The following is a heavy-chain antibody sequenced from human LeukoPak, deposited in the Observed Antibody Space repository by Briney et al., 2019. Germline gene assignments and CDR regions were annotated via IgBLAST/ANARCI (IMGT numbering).Heavy chain of an antibody. J-gene: IGHJ6*02. CDR1: GGTISGGDYY. CDR2: SYYSGTT. Sequence: SETLSLTCTVSGGTISGGDYYWSWIRQHPGKGLEWIGYSYYSGTTYYNPSLKSRVTISVDTSKNQFSLKLSSVTAADTAVYYCARGSGRYCSSTSCYPIPYYYYGMDVWGQGTTVTVSS. D-gene: IGHD2-2*01. CDR3: ARGSGRYCSSTSCYPIPYYYYGMDV. V-gene: IGHV4-31*03.